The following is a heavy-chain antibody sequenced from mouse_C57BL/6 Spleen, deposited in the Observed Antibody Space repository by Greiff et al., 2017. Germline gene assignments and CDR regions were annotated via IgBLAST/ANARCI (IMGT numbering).Heavy chain of an antibody. V-gene: IGHV1-50*01. CDR1: GYTFTSYW. J-gene: IGHJ3*01. Sequence: QVQLQQPGAELVKPGASVKLSCKASGYTFTSYWMQWVKQRPGQGLEWIGEIDPSDSYTNYNQKFKGKAPLTVDTSSRQAYMQLSSLTSEDSAVYYCAPYYSNYEFAYWGQGTLVTVSA. CDR2: IDPSDSYT. D-gene: IGHD2-5*01. CDR3: APYYSNYEFAY.